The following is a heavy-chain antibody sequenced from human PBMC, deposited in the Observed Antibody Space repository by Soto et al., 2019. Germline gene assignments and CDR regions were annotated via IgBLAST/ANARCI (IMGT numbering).Heavy chain of an antibody. V-gene: IGHV1-58*01. J-gene: IGHJ4*02. D-gene: IGHD6-19*01. CDR3: AAGPTVADPFDY. CDR2: IVVGSGNT. CDR1: GFTFTSSA. Sequence: GASVKVSCKASGFTFTSSAVQWVRQARGQRLEWRGWIVVGSGNTNYAQKFQERVTITRDMSTSTAYMELSSLRSEDTAVYYCAAGPTVADPFDYWGQGTLVTVSS.